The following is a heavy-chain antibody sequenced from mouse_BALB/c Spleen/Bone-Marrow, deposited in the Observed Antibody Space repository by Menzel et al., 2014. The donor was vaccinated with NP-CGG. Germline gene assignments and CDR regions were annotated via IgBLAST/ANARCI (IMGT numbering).Heavy chain of an antibody. V-gene: IGHV14-3*02. CDR3: ARKGNYGAWFAY. D-gene: IGHD2-1*01. CDR2: IDPANGNT. CDR1: GFNIKDTY. J-gene: IGHJ3*01. Sequence: VQLQQSGAELVKPGASVKLSCTASGFNIKDTYMHWVKQRPEQGLEWIGRIDPANGNTKYDPKFQGKATITADTSSNTACVQVSSLTSEDAAAYYCARKGNYGAWFAYWGQGTLVTVSA.